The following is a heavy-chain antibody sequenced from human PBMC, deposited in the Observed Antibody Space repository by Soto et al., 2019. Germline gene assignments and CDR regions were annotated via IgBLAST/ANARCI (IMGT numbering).Heavy chain of an antibody. J-gene: IGHJ4*02. V-gene: IGHV3-53*01. Sequence: EVQLVESGGGLIQPGGSLRLSCAASGFTVSSNYMSWVRQAPGKGLEWVSVIYSGGSTYYADSVKGRFTISRDNSKNTLYLQMNSLGAEDTAVYYCARGLRLGELSLYYWGQGTLVTVSS. CDR2: IYSGGST. D-gene: IGHD3-16*02. CDR3: ARGLRLGELSLYY. CDR1: GFTVSSNY.